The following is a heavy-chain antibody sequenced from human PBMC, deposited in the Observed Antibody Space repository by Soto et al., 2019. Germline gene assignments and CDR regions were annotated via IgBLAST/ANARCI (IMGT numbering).Heavy chain of an antibody. CDR1: GYTFTTYT. CDR2: INAGDGNT. CDR3: ARSRDYGAIGFDY. J-gene: IGHJ4*02. D-gene: IGHD4-17*01. Sequence: QVQLVQSGAEEKKPGASVKVSCKTSGYTFTTYTFHWVRQAPGQSFEWMGWINAGDGNTKYSQNFQGRVTITRDTSASTAYVELNSLTSEDTAIYYCARSRDYGAIGFDYWGQGTLVTVSS. V-gene: IGHV1-3*05.